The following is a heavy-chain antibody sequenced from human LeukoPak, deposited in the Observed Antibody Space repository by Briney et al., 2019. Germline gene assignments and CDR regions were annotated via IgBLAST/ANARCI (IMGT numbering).Heavy chain of an antibody. D-gene: IGHD3-9*01. J-gene: IGHJ4*02. CDR1: GGSISSGGYS. CDR2: IYHSGST. CDR3: ARGDRRYPGIPGYDY. Sequence: LSQTLSLTCAVSGGSISSGGYSWSWIRQPPGKGLEWIGYIYHSGSTYYNPSLKSRVTISVDRSKNQFSLKLSSVTAADTAVYYCARGDRRYPGIPGYDYWGQGTLVTVSS. V-gene: IGHV4-30-2*01.